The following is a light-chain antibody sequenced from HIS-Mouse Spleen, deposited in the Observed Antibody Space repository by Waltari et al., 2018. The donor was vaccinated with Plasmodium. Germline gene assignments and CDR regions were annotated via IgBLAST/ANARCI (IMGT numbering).Light chain of an antibody. J-gene: IGLJ2*01. CDR2: EVS. Sequence: QSALTQPPSASGSPGQSVTISCTGTSSDVGGYNYVSWYQQHPGKAPKLMIYEVSKRTSGVPDRVAGSKSGNTASLTVAGLQAEDEADYYCSSYAGSNNLVFGGGTKLTVL. CDR3: SSYAGSNNLV. V-gene: IGLV2-8*01. CDR1: SSDVGGYNY.